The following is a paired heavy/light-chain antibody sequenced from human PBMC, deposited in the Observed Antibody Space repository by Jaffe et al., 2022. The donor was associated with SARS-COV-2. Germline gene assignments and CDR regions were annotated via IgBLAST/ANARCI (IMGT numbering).Light chain of an antibody. CDR2: GAS. V-gene: IGKV1-39*01. CDR3: QQSYDTPRT. Sequence: DIQMTQSPSSLSASVGDRVTITCRASQSISTYLNWYQQRLGEVPKAVIYGASSLQSGVPSRFSGSGSGTDFTLTISNLQPEDFATYYCQQSYDTPRTFGQGTKVEIK. J-gene: IGKJ1*01. CDR1: QSISTY.
Heavy chain of an antibody. Sequence: QLEVRESGPGLVKPSETLSLTCSVSGYSITSGYFWGWVRQPPGKGLEWIGSIYYDENFYYNPSLKSRVGMSVDTSKNEFSLKLGSVTAADTAVYYCVRDAYISSFENVYYFDYWGQGSLVTVSS. V-gene: IGHV4-38-2*02. CDR2: IYYDENF. CDR3: VRDAYISSFENVYYFDY. CDR1: GYSITSGYF. J-gene: IGHJ4*02. D-gene: IGHD2-2*01.